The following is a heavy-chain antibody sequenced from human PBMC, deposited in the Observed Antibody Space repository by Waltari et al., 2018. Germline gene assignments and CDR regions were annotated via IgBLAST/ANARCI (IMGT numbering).Heavy chain of an antibody. J-gene: IGHJ4*02. Sequence: QVQLQEPGPGLVKPSETLSLTCAVSGYSISSGYYWGWIRQPPGKGLEWIGSIYHSGSTYYNPSLKSRVTISVDTSKNQFSLKLSSVTAADTAVYYCARTGKGGYFDYWGQGTLVTVSS. CDR1: GYSISSGYY. CDR3: ARTGKGGYFDY. D-gene: IGHD7-27*01. V-gene: IGHV4-38-2*01. CDR2: IYHSGST.